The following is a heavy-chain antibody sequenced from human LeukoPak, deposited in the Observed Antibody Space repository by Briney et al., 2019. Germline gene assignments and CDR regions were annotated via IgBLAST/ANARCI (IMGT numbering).Heavy chain of an antibody. V-gene: IGHV1-2*02. CDR3: ARQRIQLPNWFDP. CDR2: INPNSGGT. Sequence: ASVKVSCKASGYTFTGYYMHWVRQAPGQGLEWMGWINPNSGGTNYAQKFQGRVTMTRDTSISTAYMELSRLRSDDTAVYHCARQRIQLPNWFDPWGQGTLVTVSS. CDR1: GYTFTGYY. J-gene: IGHJ5*02. D-gene: IGHD5-18*01.